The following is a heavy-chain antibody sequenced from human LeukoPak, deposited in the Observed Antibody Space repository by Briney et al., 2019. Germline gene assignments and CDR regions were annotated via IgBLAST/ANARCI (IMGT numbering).Heavy chain of an antibody. V-gene: IGHV4-38-2*01. CDR1: GYSISSGYF. CDR2: IYHIGTT. D-gene: IGHD6-13*01. J-gene: IGHJ4*02. CDR3: ARVGYMSSWYNADY. Sequence: SETLSVTCDVSGYSISSGYFWGWIRQPPGKGLVWIGRIYHIGTTHYNPSLKSRVTISVDTSNNRFSLRLTSVIAADTAVYCARVGYMSSWYNADYWGQGTLVTVSS.